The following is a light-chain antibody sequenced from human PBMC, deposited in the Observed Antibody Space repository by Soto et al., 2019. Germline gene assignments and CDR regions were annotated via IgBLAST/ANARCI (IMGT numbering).Light chain of an antibody. J-gene: IGKJ2*01. CDR2: GAS. V-gene: IGKV3-20*01. CDR1: KSVSSSY. CDR3: QQNGSSPPYT. Sequence: EIVLTQSPGTLSLSPGERATLSCRASKSVSSSYLAWYQQKPGQAPRLLIYGASNRATGIPDRFSASGSGTDFTLTISRLEPEDFAVYYCQQNGSSPPYTFGQGTKLEIK.